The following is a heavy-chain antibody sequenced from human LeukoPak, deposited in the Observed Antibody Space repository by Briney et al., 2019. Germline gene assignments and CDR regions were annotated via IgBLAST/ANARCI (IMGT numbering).Heavy chain of an antibody. Sequence: PGGSLRLSCAASGFTFSSYAMSWVRQAPGKGLEWVSAISGSGGSTYYADSVKGRFTISRDNSKNTLYLQMNSLRAEDTAVYYCARDPWGSRYYYGMDVWGQGTTVTVSS. D-gene: IGHD3-16*01. CDR3: ARDPWGSRYYYGMDV. J-gene: IGHJ6*02. V-gene: IGHV3-23*01. CDR1: GFTFSSYA. CDR2: ISGSGGST.